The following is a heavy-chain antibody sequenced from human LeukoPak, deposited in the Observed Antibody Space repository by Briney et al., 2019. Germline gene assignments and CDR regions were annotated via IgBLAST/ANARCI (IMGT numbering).Heavy chain of an antibody. J-gene: IGHJ6*02. CDR2: IYYSGST. V-gene: IGHV4-30-4*01. D-gene: IGHD5-18*01. Sequence: SETLSLTCTVSGGSISSGDYYWSWIRQPPGKGLEWIGYIYYSGSTYYNPSLKSRVTISLDTSKNQFSLKLSSVTAADTAVYYCARDSVQPGMDVWGQGTTVTVSS. CDR1: GGSISSGDYY. CDR3: ARDSVQPGMDV.